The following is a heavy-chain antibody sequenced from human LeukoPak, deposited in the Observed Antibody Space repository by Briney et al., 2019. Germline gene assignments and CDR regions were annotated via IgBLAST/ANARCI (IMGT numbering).Heavy chain of an antibody. D-gene: IGHD4-11*01. J-gene: IGHJ5*02. CDR2: ISAYNGNT. CDR1: GYTFTSYG. CDR3: ASILRGYSTSWFDP. V-gene: IGHV1-18*01. Sequence: ASVKVSCKASGYTFTSYGISWVRQAPGQGLEWMGWISAYNGNTNYAQKLQGRVTMTTDTSTSTAYIELRSLRSDDTAVYYCASILRGYSTSWFDPWGQGTLVTVSS.